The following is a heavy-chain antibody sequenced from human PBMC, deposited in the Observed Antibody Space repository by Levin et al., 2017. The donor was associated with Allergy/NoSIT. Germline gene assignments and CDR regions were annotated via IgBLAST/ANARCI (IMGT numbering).Heavy chain of an antibody. J-gene: IGHJ3*02. CDR3: VRVRGNPDAFEI. Sequence: PGGSLRLSCAASGFRFSPYWMHWVRQAPGKGLVWVSYIKGDASLTVYADSVKGRFTISRDNAKNTLYLQMNSLTAEDTALYYCVRVRGNPDAFEIWGQGTRVTVSS. V-gene: IGHV3-74*01. CDR1: GFRFSPYW. D-gene: IGHD1-14*01. CDR2: IKGDASLT.